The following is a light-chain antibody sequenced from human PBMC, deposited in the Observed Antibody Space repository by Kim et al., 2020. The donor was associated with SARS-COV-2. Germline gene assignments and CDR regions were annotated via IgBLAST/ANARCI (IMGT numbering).Light chain of an antibody. Sequence: SASVGDRVTITCRASQTISSWLAWYQQKPGKAPKLLIYDASNLESGAPSRFSGSGSGTEFTLTISSLQPDDFATYYCQQYNSYSWTFGPGTKVDIK. CDR3: QQYNSYSWT. CDR2: DAS. J-gene: IGKJ1*01. CDR1: QTISSW. V-gene: IGKV1-5*01.